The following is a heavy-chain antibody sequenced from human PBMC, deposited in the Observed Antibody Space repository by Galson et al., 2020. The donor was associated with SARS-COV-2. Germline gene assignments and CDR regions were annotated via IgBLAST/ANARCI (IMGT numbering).Heavy chain of an antibody. CDR2: IHHSGST. D-gene: IGHD6-13*01. J-gene: IGHJ6*02. CDR3: AREGRSWYSCVMDV. CDR1: GGSFSGYY. V-gene: IGHV4-34*01. Sequence: SQASETLSLTCAVYGGSFSGYYWSWIRQPPGKGLEWIGEIHHSGSTNYNPSLKSRVTISVDTSKNQFSLKLSSVTAADTAVYYCAREGRSWYSCVMDVWGQGTTVTVSS.